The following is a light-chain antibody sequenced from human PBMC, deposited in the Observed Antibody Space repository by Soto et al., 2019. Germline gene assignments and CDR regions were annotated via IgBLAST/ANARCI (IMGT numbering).Light chain of an antibody. CDR2: ATS. V-gene: IGKV1-9*01. CDR3: QQLHDYPIT. Sequence: TQSPSSLSASDTHTHTHTCRASQGIDSSFAWYQQKPGKAPKLLIYATSSLQSGVPSRFSGSGSGTDFTLTISSLQPEDFATYYCQQLHDYPITFGQGTRLEIK. CDR1: QGIDSS. J-gene: IGKJ5*01.